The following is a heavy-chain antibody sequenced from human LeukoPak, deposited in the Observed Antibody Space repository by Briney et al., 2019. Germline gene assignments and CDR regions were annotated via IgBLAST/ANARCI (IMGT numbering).Heavy chain of an antibody. Sequence: PSETLSLTCAVYGGSFSGYYWSWIRQPPGKGLEWIGEINHSGSTNYNPSLKSRVTMSVDTSKNQFSLKLSSVTAADTAMYYCARDGWSGSYFFDYWGQGTLVTVSS. V-gene: IGHV4-34*01. CDR1: GGSFSGYY. CDR3: ARDGWSGSYFFDY. J-gene: IGHJ4*02. D-gene: IGHD1-26*01. CDR2: INHSGST.